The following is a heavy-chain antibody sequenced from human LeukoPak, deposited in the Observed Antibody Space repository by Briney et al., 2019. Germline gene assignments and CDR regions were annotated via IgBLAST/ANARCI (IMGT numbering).Heavy chain of an antibody. CDR1: GFNFRDYT. J-gene: IGHJ6*02. V-gene: IGHV3-21*01. Sequence: SGGSLRLSCAASGFNFRDYTMNWVRRAPGKGLEWVSSISSSSSVIYYADSVKGRFTISRDNAKNSLYLQMNSLRAEDTALYYCAREGTTSEYLTDSFYSFDVWGEGATVTVSS. CDR2: ISSSSSVI. D-gene: IGHD6-6*01. CDR3: AREGTTSEYLTDSFYSFDV.